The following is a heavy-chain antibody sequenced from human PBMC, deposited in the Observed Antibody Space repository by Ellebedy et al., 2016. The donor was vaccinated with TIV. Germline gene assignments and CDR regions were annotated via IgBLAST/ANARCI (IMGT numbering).Heavy chain of an antibody. V-gene: IGHV4-39*01. D-gene: IGHD6-6*01. Sequence: MPGGSLRLSCTVSGGTITNSSLFWGCLRQPTGKGLEWIGSNYYSGTTYYNTYLQSRVTISIDTSKNQFSLKLTSVTATDTAVYYCATIAARSRNYWGQGTRVTVSS. CDR3: ATIAARSRNY. CDR2: NYYSGTT. CDR1: GGTITNSSLF. J-gene: IGHJ4*02.